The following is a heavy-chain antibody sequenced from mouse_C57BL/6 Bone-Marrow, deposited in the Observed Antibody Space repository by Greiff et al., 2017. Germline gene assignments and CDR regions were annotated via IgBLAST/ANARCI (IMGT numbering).Heavy chain of an antibody. V-gene: IGHV3-6*01. CDR3: ASCGNYVGGAMDY. CDR2: ISYDGSN. CDR1: GYSITSGYY. Sequence: EVHLVESGPGLVKPSQSLSLTCSVTGYSITSGYYWNWIRQFPGNKLEWMGYISYDGSNNYNPSLKNPISITRDTSKNQFFLKLNSVTTEDTATYYCASCGNYVGGAMDYWGQGTSVTVSS. D-gene: IGHD2-1*01. J-gene: IGHJ4*01.